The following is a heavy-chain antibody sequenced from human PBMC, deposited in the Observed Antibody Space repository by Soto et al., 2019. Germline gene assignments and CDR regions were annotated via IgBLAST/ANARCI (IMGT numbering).Heavy chain of an antibody. CDR3: ARSHSSIWSCNP. CDR2: ISAHNGNT. V-gene: IGHV1-18*04. Sequence: QVQLVQSGPEVKKPGASVKVSCKASGYTFTNYGINWVRQAPGQGLEWMGWISAHNGNTHYAQNLQGRVTLNRDSYTTTAYLEVSRLTSADTAVYYCARSHSSIWSCNPGGQGTLVTVSS. J-gene: IGHJ5*02. D-gene: IGHD1-26*01. CDR1: GYTFTNYG.